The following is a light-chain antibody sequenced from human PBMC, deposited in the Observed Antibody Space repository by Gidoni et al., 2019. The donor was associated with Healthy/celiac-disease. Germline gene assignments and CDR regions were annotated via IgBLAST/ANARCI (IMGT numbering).Light chain of an antibody. CDR2: TAS. CDR3: QQYNSHSWT. V-gene: IGKV1-5*03. CDR1: QSISSW. J-gene: IGKJ1*01. Sequence: DLQMNQSPSTPSASVGDRFTITCRASQSISSWLACQQQQAGNAPKLLIYTASILESGVPSSFSGSGSGKEFTLTISSLQADDFATYYRQQYNSHSWTFXQXTKVEIK.